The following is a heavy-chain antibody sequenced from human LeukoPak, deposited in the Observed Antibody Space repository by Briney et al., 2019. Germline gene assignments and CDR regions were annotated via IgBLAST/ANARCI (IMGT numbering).Heavy chain of an antibody. J-gene: IGHJ4*01. Sequence: PSETLSLTCTVSGGSISSSSYYWGWIRRPPGKGLEWIGSIYYSGSTYYNSSLKSRVTISVDTSRNQFSLKLSSVTAADTALYYCASDKGYSNNYFDYWGQGTLVTVSS. V-gene: IGHV4-39*01. CDR1: GGSISSSSYY. D-gene: IGHD6-13*01. CDR3: ASDKGYSNNYFDY. CDR2: IYYSGST.